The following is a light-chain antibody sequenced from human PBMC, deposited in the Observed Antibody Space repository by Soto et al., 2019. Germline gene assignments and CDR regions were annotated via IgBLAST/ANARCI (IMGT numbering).Light chain of an antibody. J-gene: IGKJ2*01. V-gene: IGKV1-39*01. CDR1: QGVSGY. Sequence: DIQMTQSPSSLSASVGDRVTITCRASQGVSGYLLWYQQRQGRAPKLLISAASNLLSGLPSRFSGSGSGANFTLTITSLQPEDFATYYCQQSYRTPHTFGQVTKLE. CDR3: QQSYRTPHT. CDR2: AAS.